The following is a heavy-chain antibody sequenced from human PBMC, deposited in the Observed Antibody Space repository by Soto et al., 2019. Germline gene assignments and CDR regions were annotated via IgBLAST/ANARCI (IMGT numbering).Heavy chain of an antibody. CDR3: TIDAPAYYDYSGGYYHYYFDY. D-gene: IGHD3-22*01. CDR1: GFTFTTPW. J-gene: IGHJ4*02. Sequence: GRSLRLSCKATGFTFTTPWTVWVRQAPGRGLAWVGRVRRKSDGGTIDYCAHVKGRATMPRDDETNRLYLQMQTLISEDTAVYYCTIDAPAYYDYSGGYYHYYFDYWGQGTLVTVAS. CDR2: VRRKSDGGTI. V-gene: IGHV3-15*01.